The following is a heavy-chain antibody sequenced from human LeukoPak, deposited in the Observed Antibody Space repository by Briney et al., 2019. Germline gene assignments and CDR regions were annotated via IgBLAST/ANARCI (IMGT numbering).Heavy chain of an antibody. J-gene: IGHJ4*02. CDR1: GFTFSSYW. Sequence: GGSLRLSCAASGFTFSSYWMSWVRQAPGKGLEWVANIKHDGSEKYYADSVKGRFTISRDNSKNTLYLQMNSLRAEDTAVYYCAKETGTTRSFDYWGQGTLVTVSS. CDR2: IKHDGSEK. D-gene: IGHD1-7*01. CDR3: AKETGTTRSFDY. V-gene: IGHV3-7*01.